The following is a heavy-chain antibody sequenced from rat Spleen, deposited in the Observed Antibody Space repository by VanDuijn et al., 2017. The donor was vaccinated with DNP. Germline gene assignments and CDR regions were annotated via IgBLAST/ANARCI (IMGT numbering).Heavy chain of an antibody. Sequence: EVQLVESGGGSVQPGRSLKVSCVASGFSFSRYWMYWIRLAPGKGLEWVASISYEGSSTYYGDSVKGRFTISRDNAKSTLYLQMDSLRSEDTATYYCARVNNYEDYGLDAWGQGVTVTVSS. J-gene: IGHJ4*01. CDR2: ISYEGSST. V-gene: IGHV5-22*01. D-gene: IGHD1-10*01. CDR3: ARVNNYEDYGLDA. CDR1: GFSFSRYW.